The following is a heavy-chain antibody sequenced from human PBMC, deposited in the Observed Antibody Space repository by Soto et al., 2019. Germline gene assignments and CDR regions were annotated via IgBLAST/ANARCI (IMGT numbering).Heavy chain of an antibody. D-gene: IGHD2-15*01. J-gene: IGHJ6*03. V-gene: IGHV3-23*01. CDR3: AKNGCSYPACYPYYYYVDV. CDR2: LTVTGDSA. Sequence: EVQLLESGGGLVQPGGSLILSCAASGFRLSDSAVSWVRQAPGKGLEWVSSLTVTGDSAFYSDSVKGRFTISRDISKSTLYLQMNSLRAEDTAVYYCAKNGCSYPACYPYYYYVDVWGRGTTVTVSS. CDR1: GFRLSDSA.